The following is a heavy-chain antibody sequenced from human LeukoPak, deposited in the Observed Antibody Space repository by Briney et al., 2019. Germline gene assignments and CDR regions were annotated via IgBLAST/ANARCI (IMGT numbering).Heavy chain of an antibody. CDR3: ARGDDRPPRYGMGV. V-gene: IGHV4-31*03. Sequence: SETLSLTCTVSGGSISSGGYYWSWIRQHPGKGLEWIGYIYYSGSTYYNPSLKSRVTISVDTSKNQFSLKLSSVTAADTAVYYCARGDDRPPRYGMGVWGQGTTVTVSS. CDR1: GGSISSGGYY. CDR2: IYYSGST. J-gene: IGHJ6*02. D-gene: IGHD3-22*01.